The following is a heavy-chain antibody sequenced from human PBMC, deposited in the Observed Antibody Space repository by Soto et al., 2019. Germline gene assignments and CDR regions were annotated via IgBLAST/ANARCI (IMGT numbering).Heavy chain of an antibody. CDR3: AREASTRYNWFDP. J-gene: IGHJ5*02. D-gene: IGHD2-2*01. Sequence: PSETLSLTCTVSGGSISSYYWSWIRQPPGKGLEWIGYIYYSGSTNYNPSLKSRVTISVDTSKNQFSLKLSSVTAADTAVYYCAREASTRYNWFDPWGQGTLVTVSS. CDR2: IYYSGST. V-gene: IGHV4-59*12. CDR1: GGSISSYY.